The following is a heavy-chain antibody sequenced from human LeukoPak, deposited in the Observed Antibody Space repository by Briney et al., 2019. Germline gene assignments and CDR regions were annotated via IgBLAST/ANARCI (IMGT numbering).Heavy chain of an antibody. CDR3: AKNHYYGSGSYYFDY. CDR1: GFTFSSYG. J-gene: IGHJ4*02. Sequence: PGGSLRLSCAASGFTFSSYGMHWVRQAPGKGLEWVAVISYDGSNKYYADSVKGRFTISRDNSKNTLYLQMNSLRAEDTAAYYCAKNHYYGSGSYYFDYWGQGTLVTVSS. D-gene: IGHD3-10*01. CDR2: ISYDGSNK. V-gene: IGHV3-30*18.